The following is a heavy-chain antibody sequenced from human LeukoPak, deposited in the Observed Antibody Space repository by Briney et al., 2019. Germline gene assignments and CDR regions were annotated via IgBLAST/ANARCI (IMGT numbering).Heavy chain of an antibody. D-gene: IGHD6-13*01. Sequence: SETLSLTCTVSGDSISSGTYYWTWIRQPPGKGLEWIGEINHSGSTNYNPSLKSRVTISVDTSKNQFSLKLSSVTAADTAVYYCARGTLQIAAAGRGLGLYYYGMDVWGQGTTVTVSS. CDR1: GDSISSGTYY. CDR3: ARGTLQIAAAGRGLGLYYYGMDV. V-gene: IGHV4-39*07. J-gene: IGHJ6*02. CDR2: INHSGST.